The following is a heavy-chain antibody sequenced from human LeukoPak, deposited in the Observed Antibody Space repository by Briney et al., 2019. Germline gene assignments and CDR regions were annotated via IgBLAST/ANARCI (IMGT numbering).Heavy chain of an antibody. J-gene: IGHJ4*02. D-gene: IGHD3-22*01. CDR2: IIPIFGTA. Sequence: SVKVSCKASGGTFSSYAISWVRQAPGQGLEWMGGIIPIFGTANYAQKFQGRVTITADESTGTAYTELSSLRSEDTAVYYCARGNDSSGYYSDYWGQGTLVTVSS. V-gene: IGHV1-69*01. CDR3: ARGNDSSGYYSDY. CDR1: GGTFSSYA.